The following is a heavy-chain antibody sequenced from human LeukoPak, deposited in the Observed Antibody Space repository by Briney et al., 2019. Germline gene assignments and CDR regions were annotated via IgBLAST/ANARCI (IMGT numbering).Heavy chain of an antibody. CDR3: ARVPHGEYYYYYYMDV. CDR2: IHQSGSA. Sequence: PSQTLSLTCTVSGGSISGGPYYWTWIRQTPGKGLEWVGHIHQSGSAHYNSSLKSRVTISVDTSKNQFSLKLSSVTAADTAVYYCARVPHGEYYYYYYMDVWGKGTTVTVSS. J-gene: IGHJ6*03. CDR1: GGSISGGPYY. V-gene: IGHV4-30-2*01.